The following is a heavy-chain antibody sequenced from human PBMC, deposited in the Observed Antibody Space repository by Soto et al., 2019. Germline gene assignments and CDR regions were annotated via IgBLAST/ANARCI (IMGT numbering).Heavy chain of an antibody. V-gene: IGHV3-23*01. Sequence: AGGSLRLSCAASGITFSSYAMSWVRQAPGKGLEWVSTVSGSGANTYYADSVKGRFNISRDNSENTLYLQMISLRAEDMAIYYCAKGPHSSGWHYFDYWGQGTLVTVSS. CDR1: GITFSSYA. J-gene: IGHJ4*02. D-gene: IGHD6-19*01. CDR3: AKGPHSSGWHYFDY. CDR2: VSGSGANT.